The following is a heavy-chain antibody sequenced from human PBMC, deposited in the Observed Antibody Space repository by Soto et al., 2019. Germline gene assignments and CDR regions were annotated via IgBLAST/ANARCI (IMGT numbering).Heavy chain of an antibody. CDR3: ARLVQQWLVASYWYFDL. D-gene: IGHD6-19*01. J-gene: IGHJ2*01. CDR2: IYYSGST. V-gene: IGHV4-59*01. Sequence: QVQLQESGPGLMKPSETLSLTCTVSGGSISSYYWSWIRQPPGKGLEWIGYIYYSGSTNYNPSLKSRVTISVDTSKNQFSLKLSSVTAADTAVYYCARLVQQWLVASYWYFDLWGRGTLVTVSS. CDR1: GGSISSYY.